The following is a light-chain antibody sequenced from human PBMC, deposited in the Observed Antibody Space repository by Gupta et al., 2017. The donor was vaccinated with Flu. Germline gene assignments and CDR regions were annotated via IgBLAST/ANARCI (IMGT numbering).Light chain of an antibody. J-gene: IGKJ4*01. CDR2: LGS. V-gene: IGKV2-28*01. CDR3: RQAIKTPVN. CDR1: QSLLHSNGYNY. Sequence: DIVMTQSPLSLPVTPGEPASISCRSSQSLLHSNGYNYLDWYLQKPGQSPQLLIYLGSNRASGVPDRFSGSGSGTDFTLKISRVEADDVGVYYCRQAIKTPVNFGGGTKVEIK.